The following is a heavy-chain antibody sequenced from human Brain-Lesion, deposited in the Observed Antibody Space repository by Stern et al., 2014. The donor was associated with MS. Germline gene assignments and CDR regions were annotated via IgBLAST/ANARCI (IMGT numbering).Heavy chain of an antibody. J-gene: IGHJ4*02. CDR3: AKFPASRPHVFDS. CDR1: GGSISSSNW. CDR2: SDHSGST. Sequence: QVQLVQSGPGLVKPSGTLSLTCAVSGGSISSSNWWGWVRQSPGKGLEWIGESDHSGSTIYNPSLKSRVTVSVDKSKTRSPLNLRSETAADTAVYFCAKFPASRPHVFDSWGQGTLVTVSS. V-gene: IGHV4-4*02. D-gene: IGHD6-13*01.